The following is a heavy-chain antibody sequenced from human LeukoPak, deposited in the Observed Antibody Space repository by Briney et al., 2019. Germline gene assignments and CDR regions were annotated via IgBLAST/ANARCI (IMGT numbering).Heavy chain of an antibody. CDR2: ISGSGGGT. CDR1: EFSVGSNY. CDR3: AKAGGGGLYYCYYMDV. D-gene: IGHD2-8*02. V-gene: IGHV3-23*01. J-gene: IGHJ6*03. Sequence: PGGSLRLSCAASEFSVGSNYMTWVRQAPGKGLEWVSAISGSGGGTYYADSLKGRFTISRDNSKSTLSLRMNSLRAEDTAIYYCAKAGGGGLYYCYYMDVWGKGTTVTVSS.